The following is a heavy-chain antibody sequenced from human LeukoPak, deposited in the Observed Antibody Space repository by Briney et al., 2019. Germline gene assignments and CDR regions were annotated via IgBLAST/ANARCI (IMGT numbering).Heavy chain of an antibody. J-gene: IGHJ4*02. CDR1: GFTFSTYA. V-gene: IGHV3-23*01. CDR3: AITSIAAAARQGY. CDR2: ISGSGGST. Sequence: GGSLRLSCAASGFTFSTYAMSWVRQAPGKGLEWVSAISGSGGSTYYADSVKGRFTISRDNSKNTLFLQVNSLRAEDTAVYYCAITSIAAAARQGYWGQGTLVTVSS. D-gene: IGHD6-13*01.